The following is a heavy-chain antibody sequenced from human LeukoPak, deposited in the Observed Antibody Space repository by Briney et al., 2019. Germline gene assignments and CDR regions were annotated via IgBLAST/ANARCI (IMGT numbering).Heavy chain of an antibody. V-gene: IGHV1-2*02. Sequence: GASVKVSCKASGYTFTGYYMHWVRQAPGQGLEWMGWINPNSGGTNYAQKFQGRVTMTRDTSISTAYMELSRLRSDDTAVYYCARVVTLYSSGYYYGYYFDYWGQGTLVTVSS. CDR2: INPNSGGT. D-gene: IGHD3-22*01. CDR1: GYTFTGYY. CDR3: ARVVTLYSSGYYYGYYFDY. J-gene: IGHJ4*02.